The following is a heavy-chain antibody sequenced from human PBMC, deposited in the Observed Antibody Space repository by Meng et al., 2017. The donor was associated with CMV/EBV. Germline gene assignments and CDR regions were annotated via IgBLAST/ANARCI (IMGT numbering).Heavy chain of an antibody. J-gene: IGHJ5*02. CDR1: GFTFSSYA. CDR2: ISGSGGST. V-gene: IGHV3-23*01. D-gene: IGHD2-15*01. Sequence: GGSLRLSCAASGFTFSSYAMSWVRQAPGKGLEWVSAISGSGGSTYYADSVKGRFTISRDNSKNTLYLQMNSLRAEDTAVYYCARDAARYGVVVVAATPWFDPWGQGTLVTVSS. CDR3: ARDAARYGVVVVAATPWFDP.